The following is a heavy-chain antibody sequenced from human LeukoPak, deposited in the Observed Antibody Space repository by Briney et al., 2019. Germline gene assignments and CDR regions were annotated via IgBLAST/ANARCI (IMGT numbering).Heavy chain of an antibody. J-gene: IGHJ4*02. CDR2: INWNGGST. Sequence: GGSLRLSCAASGFTFDDYGMSWVRQAPGKGLEWVSGINWNGGSTGYADSVKGRFTISRDNVKNSLYLQMNSLRAEDTALYYCARGTYYYDSSGYAFDYWGQGTLVTVSS. D-gene: IGHD3-22*01. CDR3: ARGTYYYDSSGYAFDY. CDR1: GFTFDDYG. V-gene: IGHV3-20*04.